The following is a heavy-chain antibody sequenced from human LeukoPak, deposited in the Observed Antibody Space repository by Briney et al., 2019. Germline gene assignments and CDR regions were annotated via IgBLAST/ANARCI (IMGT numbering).Heavy chain of an antibody. D-gene: IGHD3-3*01. Sequence: SVTVSCKASGSTFSSYAISWVRQAPGQGLEWMGGIIPIFGTANYAQKFQGRVTITTDESTSTAYMELSSLRSEDTAVYYCARAIFGVVNWFDPWGQGILVTVSS. CDR1: GSTFSSYA. J-gene: IGHJ5*02. V-gene: IGHV1-69*05. CDR2: IIPIFGTA. CDR3: ARAIFGVVNWFDP.